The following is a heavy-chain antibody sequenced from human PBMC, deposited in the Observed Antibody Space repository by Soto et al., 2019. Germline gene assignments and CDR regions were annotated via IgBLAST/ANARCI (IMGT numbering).Heavy chain of an antibody. CDR2: IYYSGST. Sequence: SETLSLTCTVSGGSISSYYWSWIRQPPGEGLEWIAYIYYSGSTNYNPSLKSRVTISVDTFKNQFSLKLSSVTAADTAVYYCARAYGDYSWFDYWGQGTLVTVSS. D-gene: IGHD4-17*01. J-gene: IGHJ4*02. V-gene: IGHV4-59*08. CDR1: GGSISSYY. CDR3: ARAYGDYSWFDY.